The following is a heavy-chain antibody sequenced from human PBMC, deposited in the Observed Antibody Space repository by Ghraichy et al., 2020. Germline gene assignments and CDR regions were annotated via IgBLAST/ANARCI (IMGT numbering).Heavy chain of an antibody. Sequence: GGSLRLSCAASGFSFSSYVMSWVRQAPGKGLEWVSTIGASGGPTYYADSVKGRFTISRDNSKSTVSLQMNSLRAEDTAVYYCAKAWGYCSGGTCPAYNWFYPRGQGTLVTVSS. CDR2: IGASGGPT. J-gene: IGHJ5*02. CDR1: GFSFSSYV. CDR3: AKAWGYCSGGTCPAYNWFYP. V-gene: IGHV3-23*01. D-gene: IGHD2-15*01.